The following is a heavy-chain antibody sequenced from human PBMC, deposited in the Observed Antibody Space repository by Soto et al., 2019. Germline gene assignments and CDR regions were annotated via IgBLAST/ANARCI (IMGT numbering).Heavy chain of an antibody. CDR3: ARDPTYYDSSGYYYPPAFDI. CDR2: IIPIFGTA. D-gene: IGHD3-22*01. V-gene: IGHV1-69*01. J-gene: IGHJ3*02. CDR1: GGTFSSYA. Sequence: QGQLVQSGAEVKKPGSSVKVSCKASGGTFSSYAISWVRQAPGQGLEWMGGIIPIFGTANYAQKFQGRVTITADESTSTAYMELSSLGSEDTAVYYCARDPTYYDSSGYYYPPAFDIWGQGTMVTVSS.